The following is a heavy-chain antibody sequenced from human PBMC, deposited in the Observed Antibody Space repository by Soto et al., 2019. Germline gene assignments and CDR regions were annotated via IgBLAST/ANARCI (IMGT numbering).Heavy chain of an antibody. CDR3: ARSSSGSYCQQY. D-gene: IGHD3-10*01. J-gene: IGHJ4*02. V-gene: IGHV4-39*07. CDR1: GGSISSSSYY. CDR2: MYYDGST. Sequence: PXXTLSLTFTVSGGSISSSSYYWGSIRQPPGKGLECVGTMYYDGSTKYNPSLKSRVTIFRDTSKNQFSLNLSSVTAADTAVYYCARSSSGSYCQQYWGQGALVTVS.